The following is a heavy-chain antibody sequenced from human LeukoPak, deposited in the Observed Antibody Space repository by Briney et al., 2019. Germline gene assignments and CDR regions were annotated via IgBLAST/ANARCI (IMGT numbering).Heavy chain of an antibody. J-gene: IGHJ3*02. CDR3: ANGDFDI. Sequence: GGSLRLSCAASGFTFNTYTMNWVRQASGKGLEWVSYISGSSGIIDYADSVRGRFTISRDNAKNSLYLQMNSLRAEDTAVYYCANGDFDIWGQGTMVTVSS. D-gene: IGHD2-8*01. CDR1: GFTFNTYT. CDR2: ISGSSGII. V-gene: IGHV3-48*01.